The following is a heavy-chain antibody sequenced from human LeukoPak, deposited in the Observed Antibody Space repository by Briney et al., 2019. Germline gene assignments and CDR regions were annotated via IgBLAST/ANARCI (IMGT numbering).Heavy chain of an antibody. D-gene: IGHD3-10*02. CDR3: AELGITMIGGV. V-gene: IGHV3-23*01. Sequence: GGSLRLSCAASGFTFSSYAMSWVRQAPGKGLEWVSSIRGSGGSALYADSVRGRFTISRDNAKNSLYLQMNSLRAEDTAVYYCAELGITMIGGVWGKGTTVTISS. CDR2: IRGSGGSA. J-gene: IGHJ6*04. CDR1: GFTFSSYA.